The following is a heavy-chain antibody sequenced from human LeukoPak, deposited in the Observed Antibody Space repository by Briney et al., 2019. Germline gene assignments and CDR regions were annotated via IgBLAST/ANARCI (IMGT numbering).Heavy chain of an antibody. CDR2: INPNSGGT. V-gene: IGHV1-2*02. D-gene: IGHD3-3*01. CDR3: ARSLRFLEWLLPNYYYYYYMDV. CDR1: GYTFTGYY. J-gene: IGHJ6*03. Sequence: ASVKVSCKASGYTFTGYYMHWVRQAPGQRLEWMGWINPNSGGTNYAQKFQGRVTMTRDTSISTAYMELSRLRSDDTAVYYCARSLRFLEWLLPNYYYYYYMDVWGKGTTVTVSS.